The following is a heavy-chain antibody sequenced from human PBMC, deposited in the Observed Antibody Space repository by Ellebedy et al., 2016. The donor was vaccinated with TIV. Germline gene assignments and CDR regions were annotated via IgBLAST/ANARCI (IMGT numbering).Heavy chain of an antibody. Sequence: PGGSLRLSCAPSGFTFSSHWMSWVRQAPGKGLEWVSVIYSGGSTFYADSVKGRFTISKHNSKNTLYLQMNSLRAEDTAVYYCARDHDYSAFDIWGQGTMVTVSS. CDR1: GFTFSSHW. CDR2: IYSGGST. CDR3: ARDHDYSAFDI. J-gene: IGHJ3*02. V-gene: IGHV3-53*04. D-gene: IGHD4/OR15-4a*01.